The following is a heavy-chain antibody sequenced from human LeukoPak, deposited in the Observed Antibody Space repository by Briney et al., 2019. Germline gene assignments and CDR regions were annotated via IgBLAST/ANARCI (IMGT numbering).Heavy chain of an antibody. CDR2: IIPTFGTG. V-gene: IGHV1-69*05. Sequence: GASVKVSCKASGGSFTNYAISWVRQAPGQGLEWMGGIIPTFGTGNYAQKFQGRVTITTHESTSTVYMALRSLRSEDTAVYYCAREHDSSAYYRAFDFWGQGTLVTVSS. J-gene: IGHJ4*02. D-gene: IGHD3-22*01. CDR1: GGSFTNYA. CDR3: AREHDSSAYYRAFDF.